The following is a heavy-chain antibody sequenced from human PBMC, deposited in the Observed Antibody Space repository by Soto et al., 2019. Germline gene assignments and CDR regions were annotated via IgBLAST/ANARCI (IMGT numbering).Heavy chain of an antibody. CDR2: IRSKAYGGTT. CDR3: TRDGVVVVTAIIY. V-gene: IGHV3-49*05. CDR1: GFTFGDYA. Sequence: EVQLVESGGGLVKPGRSPRLSCTASGFTFGDYAMSWFRQAPGKGLEWVGFIRSKAYGGTTEYAASVKGRFTISRDDSKSIAYLQMNSLKTEDTAVYYCTRDGVVVVTAIIYWGQGTLVTVSS. D-gene: IGHD2-21*02. J-gene: IGHJ4*02.